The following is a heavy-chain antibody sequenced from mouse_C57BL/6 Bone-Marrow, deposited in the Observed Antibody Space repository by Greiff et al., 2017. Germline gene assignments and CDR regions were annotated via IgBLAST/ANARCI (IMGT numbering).Heavy chain of an antibody. V-gene: IGHV1-69*01. CDR3: AREDLVRYYFDY. Sequence: VQLQQPGAELVMPGASVKLSCKASGYTFTSYWMHWVKQRPGQGLEWIGEIDPSDSYTNYNQKFKGKSTLTVDKSSITAYMQLSSLTAEDSAVYYCAREDLVRYYFDYWGQGTTLTVSS. J-gene: IGHJ2*01. D-gene: IGHD1-1*01. CDR1: GYTFTSYW. CDR2: IDPSDSYT.